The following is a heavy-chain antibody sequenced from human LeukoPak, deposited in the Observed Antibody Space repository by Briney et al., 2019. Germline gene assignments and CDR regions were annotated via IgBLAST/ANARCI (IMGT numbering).Heavy chain of an antibody. CDR1: GFTFSSYE. Sequence: GGSLRLSCAASGFTFSSYEMNWVRQAPGKGLEWVSYISSSGSTIYYADSVKGRFTISRDNSKNTLYLQMNSLRAEDTAVYYCTREVDSGSYWGQGTLVTVSS. V-gene: IGHV3-48*03. D-gene: IGHD1-26*01. J-gene: IGHJ4*02. CDR2: ISSSGSTI. CDR3: TREVDSGSY.